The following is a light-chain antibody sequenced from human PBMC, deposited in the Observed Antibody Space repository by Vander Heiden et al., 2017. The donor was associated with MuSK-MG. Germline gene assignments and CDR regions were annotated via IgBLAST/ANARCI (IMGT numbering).Light chain of an antibody. CDR2: EGS. Sequence: SALTQPASVSGSPGPSITISCPGTSSDVGGYDDYSGYQQHPDKAPKVTIYEGSNRPSGISYRFAGSKSGNTASLTISGLQAEDEAYYYCGSYTSSSTYVFGTGTKVTVL. V-gene: IGLV2-14*01. J-gene: IGLJ1*01. CDR1: SSDVGGYDD. CDR3: GSYTSSSTYV.